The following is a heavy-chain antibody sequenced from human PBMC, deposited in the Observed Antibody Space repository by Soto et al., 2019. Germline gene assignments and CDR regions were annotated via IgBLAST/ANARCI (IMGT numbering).Heavy chain of an antibody. CDR2: INESGST. V-gene: IGHV4-34*01. Sequence: QVQLQQWGAGLVKPSETLSLSCAVYGQSFSGHSWAWIRQPPGKGLEWIGEINESGSTYYNPSLKSRVTISTDTSKNQFPLKLSSVSAADTAAYFCARGSGIVALPGELEDVKYDYWGQGTLVNASS. CDR3: ARGSGIVALPGELEDVKYDY. J-gene: IGHJ4*02. CDR1: GQSFSGHS. D-gene: IGHD1-1*01.